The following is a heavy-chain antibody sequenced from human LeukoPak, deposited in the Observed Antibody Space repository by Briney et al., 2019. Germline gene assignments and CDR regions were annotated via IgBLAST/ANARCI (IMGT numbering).Heavy chain of an antibody. D-gene: IGHD3-22*01. CDR2: IISIFCTA. V-gene: IGHV1-69*05. CDR1: GGTFSSYA. CDR3: ARGGSSGYYYSFY. Sequence: SVKVSCKASGGTFSSYAISWVRQAPGQGLEWMGGIISIFCTANYAQKFKGRVTITTDECTSTAYMELSSLRSVDTAVYYCARGGSSGYYYSFYWGQGTLVTVSS. J-gene: IGHJ4*02.